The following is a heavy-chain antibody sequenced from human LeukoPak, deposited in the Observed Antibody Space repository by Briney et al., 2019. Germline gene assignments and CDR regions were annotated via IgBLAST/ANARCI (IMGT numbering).Heavy chain of an antibody. D-gene: IGHD3-16*02. CDR3: TRDPSSPPFYDYVWGSYRPFDY. J-gene: IGHJ4*02. Sequence: GGSLRLSCTASGFTFGDYAMSWFRQAPGKGLEWVGCIRSKAYGGTTEYAASVKGRFTISRDDSKSIAYLQMNSLKTEDTAVYYCTRDPSSPPFYDYVWGSYRPFDYWGQGTLVTVSS. CDR2: IRSKAYGGTT. CDR1: GFTFGDYA. V-gene: IGHV3-49*03.